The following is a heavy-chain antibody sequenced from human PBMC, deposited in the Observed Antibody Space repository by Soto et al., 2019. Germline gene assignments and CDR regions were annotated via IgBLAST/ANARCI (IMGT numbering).Heavy chain of an antibody. CDR2: INHSGST. D-gene: IGHD3-3*01. V-gene: IGHV4-34*01. J-gene: IGHJ5*02. CDR3: ARGQGMITIFGVVITRNWFDP. Sequence: SETLSLTCAVYGGSFSGYYWSWIRQPPGKGLEWIGEINHSGSTNYNPSLKSRVTISVDTSKNQFSLKLSSVTAADTAVYYCARGQGMITIFGVVITRNWFDPWGQGTLVTSPQ. CDR1: GGSFSGYY.